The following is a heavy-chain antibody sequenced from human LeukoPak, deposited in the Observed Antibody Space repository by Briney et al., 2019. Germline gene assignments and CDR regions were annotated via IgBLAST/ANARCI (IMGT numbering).Heavy chain of an antibody. J-gene: IGHJ4*02. Sequence: GGSLRLSCAASGFIVSFNYMSWVRQAPGKGLEWVSVICSGGSTYYADSVKGRFTISRDNSKNMLYLQMNGLRAEDTAVYYCARLDVRIAMVRGVTHYFDYWGQGTLVTVSS. V-gene: IGHV3-53*01. CDR3: ARLDVRIAMVRGVTHYFDY. D-gene: IGHD3-10*01. CDR2: ICSGGST. CDR1: GFIVSFNY.